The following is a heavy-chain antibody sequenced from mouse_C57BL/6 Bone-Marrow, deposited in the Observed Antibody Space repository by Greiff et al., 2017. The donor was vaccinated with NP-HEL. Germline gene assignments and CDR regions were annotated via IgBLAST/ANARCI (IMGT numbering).Heavy chain of an antibody. Sequence: DVKLEESGGGLVHPFFSMQLSCVASGFTFSNYWMNWVRQSPEKGLEWVAQIRLKSDNYATHYAESVKGRFTISRDDSKSSVYLQMNNLRAEDTRSYYCTTGTIRYFDVSGTGTTVTV. CDR3: TTGTIRYFDV. CDR1: GFTFSNYW. CDR2: IRLKSDNYAT. D-gene: IGHD4-1*01. J-gene: IGHJ1*03. V-gene: IGHV6-3*01.